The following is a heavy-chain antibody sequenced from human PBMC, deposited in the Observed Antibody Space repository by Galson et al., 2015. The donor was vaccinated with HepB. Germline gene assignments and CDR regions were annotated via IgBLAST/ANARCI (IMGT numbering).Heavy chain of an antibody. CDR3: ARVYCSDGDCYSEH. CDR2: VYSSGSA. V-gene: IGHV4-59*01. D-gene: IGHD2-21*02. CDR1: GGSISGYY. J-gene: IGHJ1*01. Sequence: ETLSLTCSVSGGSISGYYWSWFRQPPGKGLEWIGYVYSSGSANYNPSLKSRLTISLDRSKSQFSLKLTSVTAADTAVYYCARVYCSDGDCYSEHWGQGTQVSVSS.